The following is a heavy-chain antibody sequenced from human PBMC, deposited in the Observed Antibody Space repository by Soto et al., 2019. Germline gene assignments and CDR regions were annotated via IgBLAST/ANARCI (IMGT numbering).Heavy chain of an antibody. CDR3: ARMAGGGPDY. J-gene: IGHJ4*02. CDR1: GFTFSSYS. Sequence: EVQLVESGGDLVQPGGSLRLSCAASGFTFSSYSMNWVRQAPGKGLEWVSYISSSSSTIYYADSVKGRFTISRDNAKNSLYLQMNSLRAEDTAVYYCARMAGGGPDYWGQGTLVTVSS. V-gene: IGHV3-48*01. CDR2: ISSSSSTI. D-gene: IGHD2-15*01.